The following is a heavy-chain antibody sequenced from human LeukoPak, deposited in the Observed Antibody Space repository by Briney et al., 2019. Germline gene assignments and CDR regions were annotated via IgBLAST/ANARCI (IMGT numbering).Heavy chain of an antibody. Sequence: SETLSLTCTVSGGSIGSYYWSWIRQPPGKGLEWIGYIYYSGNTNYNPSLKSRVTISVDTSKNQFSLKLSSVTAADTAVYYCARERDGYNHWGQGTLATVSS. V-gene: IGHV4-59*01. J-gene: IGHJ5*02. CDR3: ARERDGYNH. CDR2: IYYSGNT. CDR1: GGSIGSYY. D-gene: IGHD5-24*01.